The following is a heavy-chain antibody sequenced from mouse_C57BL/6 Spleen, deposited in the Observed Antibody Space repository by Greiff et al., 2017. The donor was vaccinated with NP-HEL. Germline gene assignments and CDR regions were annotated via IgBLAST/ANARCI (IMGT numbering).Heavy chain of an antibody. J-gene: IGHJ1*03. Sequence: QVTLKESGAELVRPGASVTLSCKASGYTFTDYEMHWVKQTPVHGLEWIGAIDPETGGTAYNQKFKGKAILTADKSSSTAYMELRSLTSDDSAVYYCTRGGYGSSYYWYFDVWGTGTTVTVSS. CDR3: TRGGYGSSYYWYFDV. V-gene: IGHV1-15*01. CDR2: IDPETGGT. CDR1: GYTFTDYE. D-gene: IGHD1-1*01.